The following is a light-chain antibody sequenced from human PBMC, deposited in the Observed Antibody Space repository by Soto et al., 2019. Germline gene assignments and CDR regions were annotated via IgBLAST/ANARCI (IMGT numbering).Light chain of an antibody. J-gene: IGKJ1*01. CDR3: QQSYSTRWT. V-gene: IGKV1-39*01. Sequence: DIQMTQSPSSLSASVGDRVTMTCRASQSISSYLNWYQQKPGKAPKLLIYAASSLQSGVPSRFSGSGSGTDFTLTISSLQPEDFATYYCQQSYSTRWTCGQGTKVEIK. CDR1: QSISSY. CDR2: AAS.